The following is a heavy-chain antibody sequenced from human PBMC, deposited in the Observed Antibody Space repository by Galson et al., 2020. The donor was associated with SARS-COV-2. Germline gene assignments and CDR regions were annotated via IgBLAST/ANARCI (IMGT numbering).Heavy chain of an antibody. CDR1: GYTFTSYD. CDR3: ARDARLLWFGESPGYYYYGMDV. J-gene: IGHJ6*02. D-gene: IGHD3-10*01. CDR2: MNPNSGNT. V-gene: IGHV1-8*01. Sequence: ASVKVSCKASGYTFTSYDINWVRQATGQGLEWMGWMNPNSGNTGYAQKFQGRVTMTRNTSISTAYMELSSLRSEDTAVYYCARDARLLWFGESPGYYYYGMDVWGQGTTVTVSS.